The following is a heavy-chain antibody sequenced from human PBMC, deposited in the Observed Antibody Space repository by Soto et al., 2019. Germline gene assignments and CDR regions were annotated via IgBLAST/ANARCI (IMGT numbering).Heavy chain of an antibody. J-gene: IGHJ4*02. CDR2: IYYSGST. V-gene: IGHV4-39*01. Sequence: SETLSLTCTVSGGSISSSSYYWGWIRQPPGKGLEWIGSIYYSGSTYYNPSLKSRVTISVDTSKNQFSLKLSSVTAADTAVYYCARRIYGDTLFDYWGQGTLVTVSS. CDR3: ARRIYGDTLFDY. CDR1: GGSISSSSYY. D-gene: IGHD4-17*01.